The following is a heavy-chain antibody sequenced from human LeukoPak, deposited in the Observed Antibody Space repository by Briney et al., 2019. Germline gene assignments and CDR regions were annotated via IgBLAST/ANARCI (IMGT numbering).Heavy chain of an antibody. J-gene: IGHJ1*01. V-gene: IGHV4-4*07. CDR1: GGSISSYY. D-gene: IGHD6-13*01. CDR3: ARALAAAGPGDFQH. CDR2: IYTSGST. Sequence: PSETLSLTCTVSGGSISSYYWSWIPQPAGKGLEWIGRIYTSGSTNYNPSLKSRVTISVDKSKNQFSLKLSSVTAADTAVYYCARALAAAGPGDFQHWGQGTLVTVSS.